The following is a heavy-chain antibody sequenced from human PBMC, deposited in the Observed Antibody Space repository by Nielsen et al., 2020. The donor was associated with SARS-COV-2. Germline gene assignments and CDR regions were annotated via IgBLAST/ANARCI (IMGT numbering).Heavy chain of an antibody. V-gene: IGHV3-74*01. CDR1: GFTFSNSW. J-gene: IGHJ6*02. CDR3: ARGGGYSYRDYYYYGMDV. D-gene: IGHD5-18*01. CDR2: INSDGSST. Sequence: GESLKISCAASGFTFSNSWMHWVRQVPGKGLVWVSGINSDGSSTSYADSVKGRFTISRDNAKNTLYLQMNSLRAEDTAVYYCARGGGYSYRDYYYYGMDVWGQGTTVTVSS.